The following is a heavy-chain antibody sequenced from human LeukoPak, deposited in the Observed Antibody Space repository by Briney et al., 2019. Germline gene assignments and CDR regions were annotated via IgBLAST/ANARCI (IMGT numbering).Heavy chain of an antibody. CDR3: ARDFSWSGSYLGHYYYGMDV. CDR2: ISGSGGST. V-gene: IGHV3-23*01. Sequence: PGGSLRLSCAASGFTFSSYAMSWVRQAPGKGLEWVSAISGSGGSTYYADSVKGRFTISRDNSKNTLYLQMNSLRAEDTAVYYCARDFSWSGSYLGHYYYGMDVWGQGTTVTVSS. J-gene: IGHJ6*02. D-gene: IGHD1-26*01. CDR1: GFTFSSYA.